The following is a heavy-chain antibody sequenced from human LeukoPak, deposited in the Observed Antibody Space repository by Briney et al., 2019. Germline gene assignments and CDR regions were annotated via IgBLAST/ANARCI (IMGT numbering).Heavy chain of an antibody. CDR3: ARDPKRRDGYNYDPDY. J-gene: IGHJ4*02. CDR1: GFTFSSYA. V-gene: IGHV3-23*01. D-gene: IGHD5-24*01. Sequence: GGSLRLSCAASGFTFSSYAMSWVRQAPGKGLEGVSAISGSGGSTYYADSVKGRFTISRDNAKNSLYLQMNSLRAEDTAVYYCARDPKRRDGYNYDPDYWGQGTLVTVSS. CDR2: ISGSGGST.